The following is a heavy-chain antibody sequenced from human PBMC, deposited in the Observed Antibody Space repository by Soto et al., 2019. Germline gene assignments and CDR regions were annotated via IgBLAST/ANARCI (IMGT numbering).Heavy chain of an antibody. Sequence: EVQLVESGGGLVQPGGSLRLSCAASGFTVSSNYMSWVRQAPGKGLEWVSVIFSGGSTYYTGSVKGRFTISRHNSKTTPYIQMNSLRAEDTAVYYCARDGFTFALWRRGTLVTVS. CDR3: ARDGFTFAL. D-gene: IGHD3-10*01. CDR1: GFTVSSNY. CDR2: IFSGGST. V-gene: IGHV3-53*04. J-gene: IGHJ2*01.